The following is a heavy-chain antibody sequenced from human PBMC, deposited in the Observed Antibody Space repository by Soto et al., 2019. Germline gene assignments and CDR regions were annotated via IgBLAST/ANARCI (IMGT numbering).Heavy chain of an antibody. CDR2: IIPIFGTA. CDR1: GGTFSSYA. CDR3: ARMYYYGSGSYYNRVPYFDY. J-gene: IGHJ4*02. D-gene: IGHD3-10*01. V-gene: IGHV1-69*13. Sequence: GASVKVSCKASGGTFSSYAISWVRQAPGQGLEWMGGIIPIFGTANYAQKFQGRVTITADESTSTAYMELSSLRSEDTAVYYCARMYYYGSGSYYNRVPYFDYWGQGTLVTVSS.